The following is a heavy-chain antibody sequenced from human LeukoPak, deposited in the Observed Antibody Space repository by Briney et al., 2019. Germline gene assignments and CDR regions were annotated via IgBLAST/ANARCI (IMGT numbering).Heavy chain of an antibody. D-gene: IGHD2-2*02. Sequence: SETLSLTCTVSGYSISSGYYWGWIRQPPGKGLEWIGSIYHSGSTYYNPSLKSRVTISVDTSKNQFSLKLSSVTAADTAVYYCARVLVPAAISHDYWGQGILVTVSS. V-gene: IGHV4-38-2*02. J-gene: IGHJ4*02. CDR3: ARVLVPAAISHDY. CDR1: GYSISSGYY. CDR2: IYHSGST.